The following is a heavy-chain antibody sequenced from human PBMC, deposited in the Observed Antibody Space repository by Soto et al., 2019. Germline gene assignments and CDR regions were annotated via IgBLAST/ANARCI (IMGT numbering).Heavy chain of an antibody. CDR2: MNPNSGNT. CDR1: GYTFTSYD. J-gene: IGHJ5*02. CDR3: ARGGEWALMTPYWFDP. V-gene: IGHV1-8*01. D-gene: IGHD2-15*01. Sequence: GASVKVSCKASGYTFTSYDINWVRQATGQGLEWTGWMNPNSGNTGYAQKFQGRVTMTRNTSISTAYMELSSLRSEDTAVYYCARGGEWALMTPYWFDPWGQGTLVTVSS.